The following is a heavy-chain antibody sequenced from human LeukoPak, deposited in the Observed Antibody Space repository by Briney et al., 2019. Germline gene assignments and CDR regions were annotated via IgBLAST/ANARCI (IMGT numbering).Heavy chain of an antibody. Sequence: GESLKISCKGSGYSFDSYWIGWVRQMPGKGLEWMGIIDPGDSDTRYNPSFQGQVTISADKSTSTAYLQWSSLRASDTAMYYWTKKGYSGSPGGAYLDYWPQVTLVSVSS. CDR3: TKKGYSGSPGGAYLDY. V-gene: IGHV5-51*01. J-gene: IGHJ4*02. D-gene: IGHD5-24*01. CDR2: IDPGDSDT. CDR1: GYSFDSYW.